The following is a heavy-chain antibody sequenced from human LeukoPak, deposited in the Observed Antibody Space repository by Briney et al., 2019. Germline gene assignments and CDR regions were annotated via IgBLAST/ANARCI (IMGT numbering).Heavy chain of an antibody. CDR3: ARQGVYYSDSSAFYY. CDR1: GYSFTAYW. CDR2: IYPGDSDT. D-gene: IGHD3-22*01. J-gene: IGHJ4*02. V-gene: IGHV5-51*01. Sequence: GESLKISCEASGYSFTAYWIGWVRQMPGKGLELMGSIYPGDSDTRYSPSFQGQVTISADKSITTAYLHWSSLKASDTAIYYCARQGVYYSDSSAFYYWGQGTLVTVSS.